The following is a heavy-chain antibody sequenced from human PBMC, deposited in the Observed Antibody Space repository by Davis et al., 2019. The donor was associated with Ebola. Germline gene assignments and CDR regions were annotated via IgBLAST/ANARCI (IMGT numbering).Heavy chain of an antibody. V-gene: IGHV3-30*14. Sequence: PGGSLRLSCAASGFTFSSYAMHWVRQAPGKGLEWVAVISYDGSNKYYADSVKGRFTISRDNSKNTLYLQMNSLRAEDTAVYYCASEMTTFYYYYGMDVWGQGTTVTVSS. D-gene: IGHD4-11*01. J-gene: IGHJ6*02. CDR3: ASEMTTFYYYYGMDV. CDR1: GFTFSSYA. CDR2: ISYDGSNK.